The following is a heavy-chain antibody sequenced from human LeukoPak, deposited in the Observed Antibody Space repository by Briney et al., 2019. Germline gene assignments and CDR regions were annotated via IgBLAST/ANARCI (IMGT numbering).Heavy chain of an antibody. J-gene: IGHJ6*03. CDR1: GGSISSYY. V-gene: IGHV4-4*07. CDR2: IYTSGKT. D-gene: IGHD3-10*01. Sequence: PSETLSLTCTVSGGSISSYYWSWIRQPPGKGLEWIGRIYTSGKTNYNPSLKSRVTMSVDTSKNQFSLNLSSMTAADTAVYYCARDASGYYDSGTYYNVYMDVWGKGTTVTISS. CDR3: ARDASGYYDSGTYYNVYMDV.